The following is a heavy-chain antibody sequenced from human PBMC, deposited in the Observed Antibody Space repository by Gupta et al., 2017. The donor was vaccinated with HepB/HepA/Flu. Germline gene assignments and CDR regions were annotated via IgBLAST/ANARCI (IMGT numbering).Heavy chain of an antibody. Sequence: QVQLVQSGAEVKKPGASVMVSCKASGYTFTGYYIYWVRQAPGQGLEWMGWINPNSGGTQYAQNFQGRVTMTRATSLSTVYMELSRLISDDTAMYYCARAYCSGDCPPGVYWGQGTLVTVSS. CDR2: INPNSGGT. CDR3: ARAYCSGDCPPGVY. J-gene: IGHJ4*02. CDR1: GYTFTGYY. V-gene: IGHV1-2*02. D-gene: IGHD2-21*01.